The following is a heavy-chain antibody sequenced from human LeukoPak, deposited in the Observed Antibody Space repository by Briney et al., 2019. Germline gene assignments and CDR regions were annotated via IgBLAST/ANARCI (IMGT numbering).Heavy chain of an antibody. Sequence: ASVKVSCKASGYTFTSYYMHWVRQAPGQGLEWMGIINPSGGSTSYAQKFQGGVTMTRDTSTSTVYMELSSLRSEDTAVYYCARLWAYYYDSSGTGYSDYWGQGTLVTVSS. V-gene: IGHV1-46*01. D-gene: IGHD3-22*01. CDR3: ARLWAYYYDSSGTGYSDY. CDR1: GYTFTSYY. CDR2: INPSGGST. J-gene: IGHJ4*02.